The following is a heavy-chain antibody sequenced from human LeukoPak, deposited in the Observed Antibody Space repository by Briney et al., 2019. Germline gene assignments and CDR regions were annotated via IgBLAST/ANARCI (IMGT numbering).Heavy chain of an antibody. CDR1: GGTFSSYA. CDR3: ARMVYAIDHYYGMDV. CDR2: IIPISGTA. D-gene: IGHD2-8*01. V-gene: IGHV1-69*13. Sequence: ASVKVSCKASGGTFSSYAFTWVRQAPGQGLEWMGGIIPISGTAKYAQKFQGRVTITADESASTAYMELSSLRSEDTAVYYCARMVYAIDHYYGMDVWGQGTTVTVSS. J-gene: IGHJ6*02.